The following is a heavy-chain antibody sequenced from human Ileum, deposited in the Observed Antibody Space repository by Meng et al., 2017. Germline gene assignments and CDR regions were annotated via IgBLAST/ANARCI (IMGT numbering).Heavy chain of an antibody. CDR3: ARDPAWGALDY. Sequence: GESLKISCAASGFTFNTAWMSWVRQPPGRGLEWVADINQDGSQTRYVDSVKGRFTISRDNTKNSLFLQMVGLSAEDSAVYDCARDPAWGALDYWGQGTLVTVSS. D-gene: IGHD1-26*01. CDR1: GFTFNTAW. CDR2: INQDGSQT. J-gene: IGHJ4*02. V-gene: IGHV3-7*01.